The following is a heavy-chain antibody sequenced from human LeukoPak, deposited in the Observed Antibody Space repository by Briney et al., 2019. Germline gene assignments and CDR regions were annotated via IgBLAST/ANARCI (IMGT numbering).Heavy chain of an antibody. D-gene: IGHD6-13*01. CDR1: GFTLDDYA. J-gene: IGHJ5*02. V-gene: IGHV3-43*02. Sequence: PGGSLRLSCVASGFTLDDYALHWVRQAPGKGLEWISLISGDGDNTYYADSVKGRFTISRDNAKNSLYLQMNSLRAEDTAVYYCAREHSSSWFDPWGQGTLVTVSS. CDR3: AREHSSSWFDP. CDR2: ISGDGDNT.